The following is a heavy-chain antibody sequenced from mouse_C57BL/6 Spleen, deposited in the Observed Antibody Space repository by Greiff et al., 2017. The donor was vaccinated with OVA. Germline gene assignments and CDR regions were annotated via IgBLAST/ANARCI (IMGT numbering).Heavy chain of an antibody. Sequence: EVQLVESGGGLVQPKGSLKLSCAASGFTFNTYAMHWVRQAPGKGLEWVARIRSKSSNYATYYADSVKDRFTISRDDSQSMLYLQMNNLKTEDTAMYYCVRGAFYGSSYYYAMDYWGQGTSVTVSS. CDR3: VRGAFYGSSYYYAMDY. CDR2: IRSKSSNYAT. CDR1: GFTFNTYA. D-gene: IGHD1-1*01. J-gene: IGHJ4*01. V-gene: IGHV10-3*01.